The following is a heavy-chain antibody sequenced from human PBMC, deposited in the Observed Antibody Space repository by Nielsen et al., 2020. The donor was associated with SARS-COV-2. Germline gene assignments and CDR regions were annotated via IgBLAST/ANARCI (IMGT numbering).Heavy chain of an antibody. CDR2: INHSGST. V-gene: IGHV4-34*01. CDR1: GGSFSGYY. D-gene: IGHD2-2*01. Sequence: SETLSLTCAVYGGSFSGYYWSWIRQPPGKGLEWIGEINHSGSTNYNPSLKSRVTISVDTSKNQFSLKLSSVTAADTAVYYCARGYCSSTSCSSYAYYYYYGMDVWGQGTTVTVSS. J-gene: IGHJ6*02. CDR3: ARGYCSSTSCSSYAYYYYYGMDV.